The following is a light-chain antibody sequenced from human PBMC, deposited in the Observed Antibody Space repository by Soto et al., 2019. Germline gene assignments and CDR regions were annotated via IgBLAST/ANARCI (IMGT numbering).Light chain of an antibody. CDR2: GNS. CDR1: SSNIGAGYD. Sequence: QSVLTHPPSVSGAPVQRVTISCTGSSSNIGAGYDVHWYQQLPGTAPKLLIYGNSNRPSGVPDRFSGSKSGTSASLAITGLLAEDEADYYCQAYDSSLSGYVVFGGGTKLTVL. J-gene: IGLJ2*01. V-gene: IGLV1-40*01. CDR3: QAYDSSLSGYVV.